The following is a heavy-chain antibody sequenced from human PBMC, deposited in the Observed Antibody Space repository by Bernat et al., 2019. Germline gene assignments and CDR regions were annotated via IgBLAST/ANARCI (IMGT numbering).Heavy chain of an antibody. V-gene: IGHV4-59*01. J-gene: IGHJ3*02. D-gene: IGHD2-15*01. Sequence: QVQLQESGPGLVKPSETLSLTCTVSGGSISSYYWSWIRQPPGKGLEWIGYIYYSGSTNYNPSLKSRVTISVDTSKNQFSLKLSSVTAADTAVYYCARSLSSGVVVAATGVAFDIWGQGTMVTVSS. CDR1: GGSISSYY. CDR3: ARSLSSGVVVAATGVAFDI. CDR2: IYYSGST.